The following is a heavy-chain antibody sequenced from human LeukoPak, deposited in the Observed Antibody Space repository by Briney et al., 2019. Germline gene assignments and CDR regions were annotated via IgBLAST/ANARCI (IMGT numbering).Heavy chain of an antibody. CDR1: GLSFSDHY. J-gene: IGHJ4*02. CDR2: SRNKANNYVT. Sequence: PGGSLRLSCVASGLSFSDHYMDWVRQAPGKGLEWVGRSRNKANNYVTEYAASVEGRFTISRDDSKNSVYLQMNSLGTEDTSVYYCANFFGNNFGYWGQGTRVTVSS. CDR3: ANFFGNNFGY. D-gene: IGHD5-24*01. V-gene: IGHV3-72*01.